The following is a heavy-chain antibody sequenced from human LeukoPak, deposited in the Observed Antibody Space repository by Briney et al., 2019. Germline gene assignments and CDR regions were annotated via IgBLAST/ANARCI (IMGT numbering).Heavy chain of an antibody. CDR3: ARALAAAGTQWFQP. J-gene: IGHJ5*01. Sequence: PGRSLRLSCAASGFTFSSYAMHWVRQAPGKGLEWVAVISYDGSNKYYADSVKGRFTISRDNSKNTLYLQMNSLRAEDTAVYYCARALAAAGTQWFQPLGQGTLGTRLP. CDR2: ISYDGSNK. D-gene: IGHD6-13*01. CDR1: GFTFSSYA. V-gene: IGHV3-30-3*01.